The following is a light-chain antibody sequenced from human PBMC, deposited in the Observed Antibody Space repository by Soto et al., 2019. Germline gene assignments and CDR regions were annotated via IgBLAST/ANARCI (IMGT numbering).Light chain of an antibody. Sequence: QSAPTQPASVSGSPGQSITISCTGTSSDVGGYNYVSWYQQHPGKAPKLMISEVSNRPSGVSNRFSGAKSGNTASLTISGLPAEDEADYYCSSYTSHRTPYVFRTGTKLTVL. V-gene: IGLV2-14*01. CDR2: EVS. J-gene: IGLJ1*01. CDR1: SSDVGGYNY. CDR3: SSYTSHRTPYV.